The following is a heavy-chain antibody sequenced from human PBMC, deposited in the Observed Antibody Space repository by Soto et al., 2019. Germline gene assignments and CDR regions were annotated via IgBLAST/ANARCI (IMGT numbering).Heavy chain of an antibody. V-gene: IGHV1-3*04. J-gene: IGHJ4*02. CDR3: ARGSIWSYFDY. D-gene: IGHD6-13*01. CDR1: GYTFTSYA. Sequence: QVQLVQSGAEVKKPGASVKVSCKASGYTFTSYAMHWVRQAPGQRLECMGSINTANDKQRYSQNFQGRVTITRVPFASTAYMELSSLKSEDTAIYYCARGSIWSYFDYWGQGTLVTVSS. CDR2: INTANDKQ.